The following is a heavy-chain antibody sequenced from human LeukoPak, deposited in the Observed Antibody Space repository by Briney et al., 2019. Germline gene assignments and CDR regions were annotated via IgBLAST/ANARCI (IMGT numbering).Heavy chain of an antibody. J-gene: IGHJ3*02. CDR1: GGSISSYY. CDR2: IFYSGTT. CDR3: ARHPPSSAGAYDI. D-gene: IGHD3-10*01. Sequence: SETLSLTCTVSGGSISSYYWSWIRQPPGKGLEWIGCIFYSGTTNYNPSLKSRVTISVDTSKNQFSLKLSSVTAADTAVYYCARHPPSSAGAYDIWGQGTMVTVSS. V-gene: IGHV4-59*01.